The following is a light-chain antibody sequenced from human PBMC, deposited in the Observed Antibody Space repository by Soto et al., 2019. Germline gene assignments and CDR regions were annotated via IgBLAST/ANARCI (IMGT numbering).Light chain of an antibody. CDR1: SRDVGGYNY. CDR2: DVS. CDR3: SSYTSSSTRV. Sequence: QSALTQPASVSGSPGQSITISCTGTSRDVGGYNYVSWYQQHPGKAPKLMIYDVSNRPSGGSNRFSGSKSGNTASLTISGHQAEDEADYYCSSYTSSSTRVFGGGTKVTVL. V-gene: IGLV2-14*01. J-gene: IGLJ2*01.